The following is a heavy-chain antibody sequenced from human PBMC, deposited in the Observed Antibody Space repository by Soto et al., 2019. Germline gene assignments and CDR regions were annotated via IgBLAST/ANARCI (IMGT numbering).Heavy chain of an antibody. CDR2: INHRGSI. CDR3: ARGSRMMIPAASGTDSYYHGLAV. J-gene: IGHJ6*02. V-gene: IGHV4-34*01. D-gene: IGHD3-22*01. CDR1: GGSFSGYY. Sequence: QVQLQQWGAGLLKPSETLSLNCAVYGGSFSGYYWSWIRQPPGKGLEWIGEINHRGSINYNPSPKSRVTMSVDTSKSQFSLKLNSVTAADTAVFYCARGSRMMIPAASGTDSYYHGLAVWGQATAVTVPS.